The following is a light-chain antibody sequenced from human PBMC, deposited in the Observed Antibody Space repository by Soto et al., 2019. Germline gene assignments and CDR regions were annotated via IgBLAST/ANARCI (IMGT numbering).Light chain of an antibody. CDR1: QSVSSN. V-gene: IGKV3-15*01. CDR3: QQYNNWPPMYT. Sequence: EIVMTQSPVTLTVSPGGRATLSCRASQSVSSNLAWYQQKPGQAPRLLIYGASTRATGVPARFSGSGSGTEFTLTISSLQSEDFAVYYCQQYNNWPPMYTFGQGTKVDIK. CDR2: GAS. J-gene: IGKJ2*01.